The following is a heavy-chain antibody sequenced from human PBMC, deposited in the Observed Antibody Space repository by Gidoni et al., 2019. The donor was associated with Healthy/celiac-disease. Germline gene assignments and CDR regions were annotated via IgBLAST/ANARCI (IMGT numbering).Heavy chain of an antibody. D-gene: IGHD3-3*01. CDR2: IYYSGST. Sequence: QLQLQESGPGLVKPSETLSLTCTVSGGSISSSSYYWGWIRQPPGKGLEWIGRIYYSGSTYYNPSLKSRDTISVDTSKNQFSLKLSSVTAADTAVYYCARRYYDFWSGYYIGAGWFDPWGQGTLVTVSS. CDR3: ARRYYDFWSGYYIGAGWFDP. J-gene: IGHJ5*02. CDR1: GGSISSSSYY. V-gene: IGHV4-39*01.